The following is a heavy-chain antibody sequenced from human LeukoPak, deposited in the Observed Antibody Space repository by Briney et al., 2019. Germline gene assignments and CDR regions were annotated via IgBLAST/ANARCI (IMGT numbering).Heavy chain of an antibody. Sequence: GGSLRLSCAVSGFTFSSYSMNWVRQAPGKGLEWVSSISRSSSYIYYADSVKGRFTISRDNAKNSLYLQMNRLKAEDTAVYYCARREGGIAAASDYWGQGTLVTVSS. CDR2: ISRSSSYI. CDR1: GFTFSSYS. V-gene: IGHV3-21*01. J-gene: IGHJ4*02. D-gene: IGHD6-13*01. CDR3: ARREGGIAAASDY.